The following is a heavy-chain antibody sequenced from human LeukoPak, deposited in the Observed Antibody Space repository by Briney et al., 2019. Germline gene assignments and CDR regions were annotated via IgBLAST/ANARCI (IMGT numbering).Heavy chain of an antibody. J-gene: IGHJ4*02. Sequence: GSVKVSCKASGYTFFTYGISWVRQAPGQGLEWMGWISAYNGYTNYAQKLQGRVTMTTDTSTSTAHMELRSLRSDDTAVYYCARDRDGSGWSGGVDYWGQGTLVTVSS. D-gene: IGHD6-19*01. CDR3: ARDRDGSGWSGGVDY. CDR1: GYTFFTYG. V-gene: IGHV1-18*01. CDR2: ISAYNGYT.